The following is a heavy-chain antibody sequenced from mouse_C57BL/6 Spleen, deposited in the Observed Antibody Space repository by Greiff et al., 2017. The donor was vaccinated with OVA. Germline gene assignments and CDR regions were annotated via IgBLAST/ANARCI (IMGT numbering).Heavy chain of an antibody. CDR1: GFTFSDYY. J-gene: IGHJ1*03. CDR3: ARPSNLYWYFDV. Sequence: EVHLVESEGGLVQPGSSMKLSCTASGFTFSDYYMAWVRQVPEKGLEWVANINYDGSSTYYLDSLKSRFIISRDNAKNILYLQMSSLKSEDTATYYCARPSNLYWYFDVWGTGTTVTVSS. D-gene: IGHD2-5*01. V-gene: IGHV5-16*01. CDR2: INYDGSST.